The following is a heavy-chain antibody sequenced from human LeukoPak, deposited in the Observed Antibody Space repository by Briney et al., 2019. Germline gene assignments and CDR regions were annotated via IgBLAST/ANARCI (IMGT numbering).Heavy chain of an antibody. CDR2: INPNSGGT. CDR3: ARGELQLERRYNWFDP. CDR1: GYTFTGYY. D-gene: IGHD1-1*01. Sequence: ASVKVSCKASGYTFTGYYMHWVRQAPGQGLEWMGWINPNSGGTNYAQKFQGRVTMTGDTSISTAYMELSRLRSDDTAVYYCARGELQLERRYNWFDPWGQGTLVTVSS. V-gene: IGHV1-2*02. J-gene: IGHJ5*02.